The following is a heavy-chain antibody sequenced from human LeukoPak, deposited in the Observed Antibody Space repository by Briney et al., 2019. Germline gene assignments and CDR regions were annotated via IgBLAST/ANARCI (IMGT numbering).Heavy chain of an antibody. CDR2: IYHSGST. CDR1: GGSISSGGYS. V-gene: IGHV4-30-2*01. J-gene: IGHJ3*02. Sequence: SETLSLTCAVSGGSISSGGYSWSWIRQPPGKGLEWIGYIYHSGSTYYNPSLKSRVTISVDRSKNQFSLKLSSVTAADTAVYYCARGTVSDAFDIWGQGTMVTPSS. CDR3: ARGTVSDAFDI. D-gene: IGHD4-17*01.